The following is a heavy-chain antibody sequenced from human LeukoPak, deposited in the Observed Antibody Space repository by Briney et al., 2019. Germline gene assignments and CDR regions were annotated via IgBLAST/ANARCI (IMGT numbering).Heavy chain of an antibody. V-gene: IGHV3-30*18. CDR2: ISYEGSNK. J-gene: IGHJ4*02. CDR3: AKEGGSGPFFDY. CDR1: GFTFSSYG. D-gene: IGHD2-15*01. Sequence: GRSLRLSCAASGFTFSSYGMHWVRQAPGKGLEWVAVISYEGSNKYYADSVKGRFTFSRDNSKNTLYQQMNSLRAEDTAVYYCAKEGGSGPFFDYWGQGTLVTVSS.